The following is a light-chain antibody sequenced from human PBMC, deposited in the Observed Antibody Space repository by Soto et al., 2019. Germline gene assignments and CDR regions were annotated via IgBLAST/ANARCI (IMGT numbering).Light chain of an antibody. J-gene: IGKJ1*01. CDR2: AAS. V-gene: IGKV3-20*01. CDR1: QSVTSNY. CDR3: QQYSSPPQT. Sequence: EIVLTQSPGTLSLSPGERATLSCRASQSVTSNYLAWYQQKAGQAPRLLIFAASNRATGIPDRFSGSGSGTDFTLTISRLEPEDFAVYFCQQYSSPPQTFGQGTKVEIK.